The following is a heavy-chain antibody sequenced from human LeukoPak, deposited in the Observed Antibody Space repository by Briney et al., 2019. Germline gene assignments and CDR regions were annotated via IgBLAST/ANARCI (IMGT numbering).Heavy chain of an antibody. CDR3: ARHFRGYPYYFDD. Sequence: SETLSLTCTVSGGSISSYYWSWIRQPPGKGLEWIGYMYYSGSTNYNPSLKSRVTISVDTSNQFSLKLTSVTAADTAVYYCARHFRGYPYYFDDWGQGTLVTVSS. CDR1: GGSISSYY. CDR2: MYYSGST. V-gene: IGHV4-59*01. J-gene: IGHJ4*02. D-gene: IGHD5-18*01.